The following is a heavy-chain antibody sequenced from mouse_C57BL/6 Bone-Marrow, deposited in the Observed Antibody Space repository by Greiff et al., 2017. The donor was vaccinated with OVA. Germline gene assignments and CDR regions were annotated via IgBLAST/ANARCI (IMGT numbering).Heavy chain of an antibody. CDR1: GYTFTGYW. V-gene: IGHV1-9*01. D-gene: IGHD2-1*01. CDR2: ILPGSGST. J-gene: IGHJ4*01. Sequence: VQLQQSGAELMKPGASVKLSCKATGYTFTGYWIEWVKQRPGHGLEWIGEILPGSGSTNYNEKFKGKATFNADTSSNTAYMQLSSLTTEDSAIYYCARGMRDLLRPSYAIDYWGQGTSVTVSS. CDR3: ARGMRDLLRPSYAIDY.